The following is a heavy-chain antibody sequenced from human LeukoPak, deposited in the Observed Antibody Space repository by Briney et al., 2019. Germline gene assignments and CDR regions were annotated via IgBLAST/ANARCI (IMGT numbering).Heavy chain of an antibody. Sequence: PGGSLRLSCAASGFTFSSYWMSWVRQAPGKGLEWMANIKQDGSEKYYVDSVKGRFTISRDNAKNSLYLQRNSLRAEDTAVYYCARDQPDYDFWSGSYYYYYMDVWGKGTTVTVSS. CDR2: IKQDGSEK. D-gene: IGHD3-3*01. CDR1: GFTFSSYW. J-gene: IGHJ6*03. V-gene: IGHV3-7*01. CDR3: ARDQPDYDFWSGSYYYYYMDV.